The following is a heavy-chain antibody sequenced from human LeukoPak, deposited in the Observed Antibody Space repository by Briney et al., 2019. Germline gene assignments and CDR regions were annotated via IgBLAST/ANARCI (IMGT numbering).Heavy chain of an antibody. CDR1: GYTFTGYY. D-gene: IGHD4-17*01. Sequence: ASVKVSCKASGYTFTGYYMHWVRQAPGQGLEWMGWINPNSGGTNYAQKFQGRVTMTRDTSISTAYMELSRLRSDDTAVYYCARDHVITVTTDEYGMDVWGQGTTVTVSS. CDR2: INPNSGGT. V-gene: IGHV1-2*02. CDR3: ARDHVITVTTDEYGMDV. J-gene: IGHJ6*02.